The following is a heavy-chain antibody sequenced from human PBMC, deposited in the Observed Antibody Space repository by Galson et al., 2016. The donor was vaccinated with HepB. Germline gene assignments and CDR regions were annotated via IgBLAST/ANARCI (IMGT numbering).Heavy chain of an antibody. V-gene: IGHV1-46*01. CDR1: GYTFTSYY. J-gene: IGHJ3*02. Sequence: SVKVSCKASGYTFTSYYMHWVRQAPGQGPEWMGIINPSGGSTNYAQKFQGRVTMTRDTSTSTVYMDLSGLRSEDTAVYYCAMHYDSRGFSDSVYAFDIWGQGTMVTVSA. CDR2: INPSGGST. CDR3: AMHYDSRGFSDSVYAFDI. D-gene: IGHD3-22*01.